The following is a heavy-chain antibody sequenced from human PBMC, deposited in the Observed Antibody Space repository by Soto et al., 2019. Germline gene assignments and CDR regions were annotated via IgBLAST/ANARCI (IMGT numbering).Heavy chain of an antibody. Sequence: QLQLQESGPGLVKPSETLSLTCTVSGGSISSSSYYWGWIRQPPGKGLEWIGSIYYSGSTCYNPSLKSRVTISVDTSKNQFSLKLSSVTAADTAVYYCARRYFDWLDGEYYFDYWGQGTLVTVSS. CDR3: ARRYFDWLDGEYYFDY. CDR1: GGSISSSSYY. J-gene: IGHJ4*02. CDR2: IYYSGST. D-gene: IGHD3-9*01. V-gene: IGHV4-39*01.